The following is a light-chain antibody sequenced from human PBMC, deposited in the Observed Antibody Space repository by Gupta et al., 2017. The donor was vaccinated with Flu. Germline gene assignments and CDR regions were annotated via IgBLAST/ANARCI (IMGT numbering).Light chain of an antibody. Sequence: EIVMTQSPATLSVSPGERATLSCRASQSVSSNLAWYQQKPGQAPRLLIYGASTRATGIPARFSGSGAGTEFNLTISSRQSEDFAVYYCQQYNNWPPWYSFGQGTKLEIK. CDR3: QQYNNWPPWYS. CDR1: QSVSSN. J-gene: IGKJ2*03. CDR2: GAS. V-gene: IGKV3-15*01.